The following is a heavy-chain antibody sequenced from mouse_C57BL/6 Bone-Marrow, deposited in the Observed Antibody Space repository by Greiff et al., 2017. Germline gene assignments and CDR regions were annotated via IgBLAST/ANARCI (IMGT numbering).Heavy chain of an antibody. CDR3: ARQVDGYYVDWYFDV. CDR1: GFTFSSYT. J-gene: IGHJ1*03. D-gene: IGHD2-3*01. Sequence: EVTLVESGGGLVKPGGSLKLSCAASGFTFSSYTMSWVRQTPEKRLEWVATISGGGGNTYYPDSVKGRFTISRDNAKNTLYLQMSSLRSEDTALYYCARQVDGYYVDWYFDVWGTGTTVTVSS. CDR2: ISGGGGNT. V-gene: IGHV5-9*01.